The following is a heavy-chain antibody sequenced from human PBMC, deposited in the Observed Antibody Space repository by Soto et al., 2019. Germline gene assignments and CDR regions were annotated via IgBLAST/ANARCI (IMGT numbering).Heavy chain of an antibody. Sequence: LRLSCVGTGLNFDDFAMHWVRQAPGKGLGWVSGITWNSRVLAYADSVKGRFTISRDNSKNTLYLQMNSLRAEDTAVYYCAKDAYYDPKVWGQGTLVTVSS. V-gene: IGHV3-9*01. CDR3: AKDAYYDPKV. J-gene: IGHJ4*02. D-gene: IGHD3-22*01. CDR2: ITWNSRVL. CDR1: GLNFDDFA.